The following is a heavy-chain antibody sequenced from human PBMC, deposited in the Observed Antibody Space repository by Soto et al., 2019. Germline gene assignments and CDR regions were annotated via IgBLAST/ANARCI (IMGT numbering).Heavy chain of an antibody. CDR2: ISGSGDTA. CDR3: ARGSSPVSSYSGVGV. V-gene: IGHV3-23*01. CDR1: GFTFSTYA. D-gene: IGHD2-21*01. Sequence: EVQLLESGGGLVQPGGSLKLSCAASGFTFSTYAISWVRQAPGKGLEWVSIISGSGDTAYYADSVKGRFTVSRDNSKNTLDLQMNSLRVEDAAVYYCARGSSPVSSYSGVGVWGQGTSVTVSS. J-gene: IGHJ6*02.